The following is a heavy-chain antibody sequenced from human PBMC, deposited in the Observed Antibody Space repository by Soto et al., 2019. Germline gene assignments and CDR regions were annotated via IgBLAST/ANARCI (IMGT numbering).Heavy chain of an antibody. CDR3: PKFDPLGELLWFDP. D-gene: IGHD3-16*01. J-gene: IGHJ5*02. V-gene: IGHV1-69*06. Sequence: QVQLVQSGAEVKKPGSSVKVSCRTSGGTFSNYAISWVRQAPGRGLEWMGGIIPIFGTVVYAQKLQGRVTIPADNSTRMAYMELSSLRSDDTAVYDCPKFDPLGELLWFDPWGQGTLVTVSS. CDR1: GGTFSNYA. CDR2: IIPIFGTV.